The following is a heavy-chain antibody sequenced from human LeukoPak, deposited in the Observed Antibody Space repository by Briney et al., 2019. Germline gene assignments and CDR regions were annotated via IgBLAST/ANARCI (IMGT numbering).Heavy chain of an antibody. D-gene: IGHD1-26*01. J-gene: IGHJ4*02. CDR1: GYTFTDYY. V-gene: IGHV1-2*02. Sequence: ASVKVSCKTSGYTFTDYYMHWVRQAPGQGLEWMGWINPNSGDTNYAQKFQGRVTMTRDPSISTAYMALTRLRSDDTAVYYCARDAWLVGTTNLYYFDYWGQGTLVTVSS. CDR2: INPNSGDT. CDR3: ARDAWLVGTTNLYYFDY.